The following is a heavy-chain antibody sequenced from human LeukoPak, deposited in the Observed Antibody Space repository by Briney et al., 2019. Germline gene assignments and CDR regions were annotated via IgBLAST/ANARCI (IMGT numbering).Heavy chain of an antibody. Sequence: GGSLRLSCAASGFTVSSNYMSWVRQAPGKGLEWVSVIYSGGSTYYADSVKGRFTISRDNSKNTLYLQMNSLRAEDTAVYYCARVGLDGHNFRYFDYWGQGTLVTVSS. J-gene: IGHJ4*02. V-gene: IGHV3-66*01. CDR2: IYSGGST. D-gene: IGHD5-24*01. CDR1: GFTVSSNY. CDR3: ARVGLDGHNFRYFDY.